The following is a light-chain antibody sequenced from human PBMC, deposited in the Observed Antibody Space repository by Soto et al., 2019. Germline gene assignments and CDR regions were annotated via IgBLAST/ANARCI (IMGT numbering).Light chain of an antibody. Sequence: DIVMTQSPLSLPVTPGEPASISCRSSQSLLQTNGYTYLDWYLQKPGQSPQLLIYLTSIRASGVPDRFSGSGSATEFTLKISKVEAEDVGVYYCMQSLQTPPWTFGPGTKVDIK. CDR1: QSLLQTNGYTY. J-gene: IGKJ1*01. V-gene: IGKV2-28*01. CDR2: LTS. CDR3: MQSLQTPPWT.